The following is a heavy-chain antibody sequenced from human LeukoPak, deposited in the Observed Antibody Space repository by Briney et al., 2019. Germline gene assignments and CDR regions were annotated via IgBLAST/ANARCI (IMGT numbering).Heavy chain of an antibody. CDR2: FDVIDAKT. D-gene: IGHD5-18*01. CDR1: GSSLTELS. J-gene: IGHJ4*02. V-gene: IGHV1-24*01. CDR3: AAGRPYSLLDY. Sequence: GASVKVSCTVSGSSLTELSLYWVRQAPGKGLEWMGGFDVIDAKTFYAQKFQGRDTMTEDSSTDTAYMELSSLRSDDTAFYYCAAGRPYSLLDYWGQGTLLTVSS.